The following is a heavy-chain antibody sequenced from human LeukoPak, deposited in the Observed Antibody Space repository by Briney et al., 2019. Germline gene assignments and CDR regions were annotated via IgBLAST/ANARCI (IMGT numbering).Heavy chain of an antibody. CDR1: GGSISSSSYY. CDR2: IYYSGST. V-gene: IGHV4-39*07. D-gene: IGHD1-26*01. J-gene: IGHJ4*02. Sequence: PSETLSLTCTVSGGSISSSSYYWGWIRQPPGKGLEWIGSIYYSGSTYYNPSLKSRVTISVDTSKNQFSLKLSSVTAADTAVYYCARAHLSGSYYTDDYWGQGTLVTVSS. CDR3: ARAHLSGSYYTDDY.